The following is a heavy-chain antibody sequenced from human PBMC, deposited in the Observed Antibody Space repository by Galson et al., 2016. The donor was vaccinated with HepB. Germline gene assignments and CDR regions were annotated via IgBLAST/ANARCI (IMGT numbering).Heavy chain of an antibody. D-gene: IGHD4-23*01. CDR1: GGSLNTAGFY. Sequence: TLSLTCTVSGGSLNTAGFYWGWIRQHPVMGLEWIGYIYFSGSTYYNPSLKSRFIISLDAFKSQFSLRLTSVTAADTAVYYSARAHCDGGLCTKYFDFWGQGTLVTVSS. CDR3: ARAHCDGGLCTKYFDF. J-gene: IGHJ4*02. V-gene: IGHV4-31*03. CDR2: IYFSGST.